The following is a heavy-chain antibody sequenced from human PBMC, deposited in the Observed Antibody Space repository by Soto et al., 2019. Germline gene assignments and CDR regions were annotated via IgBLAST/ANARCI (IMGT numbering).Heavy chain of an antibody. CDR1: GFTFSSYW. CDR3: AKGGAGIMDV. Sequence: EVQLVESGGGLVQPGGSLRLSCAASGFTFSSYWMHWVRQAPGKGLVWVSRINSDGSSTSYADSVKGRFTISRDNVKNTLYLQMNSRRDEDTAVYYCAKGGAGIMDVWGQGTTVTGSS. V-gene: IGHV3-74*01. J-gene: IGHJ6*02. D-gene: IGHD3-10*01. CDR2: INSDGSST.